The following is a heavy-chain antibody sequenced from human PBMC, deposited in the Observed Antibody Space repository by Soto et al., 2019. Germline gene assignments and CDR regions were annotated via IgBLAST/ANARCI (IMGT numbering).Heavy chain of an antibody. Sequence: QITLEETGPTLVKPTQTLTLTCTFSGFSLTTGRVGVGWIRPPPGKALEWLAVIHWNDDNHYSPSLKSRITITTDTSKNQVVLTLTNMDPVDTATYYCTHRLVGSGQGYWGQGTLVTVSS. CDR3: THRLVGSGQGY. CDR2: IHWNDDN. D-gene: IGHD2-15*01. V-gene: IGHV2-5*01. J-gene: IGHJ4*02. CDR1: GFSLTTGRVG.